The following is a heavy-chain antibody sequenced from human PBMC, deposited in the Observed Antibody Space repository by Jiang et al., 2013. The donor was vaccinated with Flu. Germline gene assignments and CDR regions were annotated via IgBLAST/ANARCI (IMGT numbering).Heavy chain of an antibody. J-gene: IGHJ6*02. CDR2: ISSNGGST. V-gene: IGHV3-64*01. Sequence: PGGSLRLSCAASGFTFSSYAMHWVRQAPGKGLEYVSAISSNGGSTYYANSVKGRFTISRDNSKNTLYLQMGSLRAEDMAVYYCARDLFSFTVTTSWGMDVWGQGTTVTVSS. CDR3: ARDLFSFTVTTSWGMDV. CDR1: GFTFSSYA. D-gene: IGHD4-11*01.